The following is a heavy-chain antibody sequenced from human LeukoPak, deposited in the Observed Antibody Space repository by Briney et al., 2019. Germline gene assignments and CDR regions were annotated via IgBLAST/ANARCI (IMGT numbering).Heavy chain of an antibody. J-gene: IGHJ5*02. CDR3: AHRPPGCRSTSCYDGWFDP. D-gene: IGHD2-2*01. CDR2: IYWDDGK. CDR1: GFSLSTSGVG. Sequence: SGPTLANPTQTLTLTCTFSGFSLSTSGVGVGWIRQPPGKALEWLALIYWDDGKRYSPSLKSRLTSTKDTSKNQVVLTMTNMDPVDTATYYCAHRPPGCRSTSCYDGWFDPWGQGTLVTVSS. V-gene: IGHV2-5*02.